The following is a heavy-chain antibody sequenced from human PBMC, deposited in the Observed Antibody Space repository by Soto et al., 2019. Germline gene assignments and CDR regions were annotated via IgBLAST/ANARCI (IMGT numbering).Heavy chain of an antibody. V-gene: IGHV4-30-2*01. D-gene: IGHD2-8*01. CDR2: IYHSGST. Sequence: QLQLQESGSGLVKPSQTLSLTCAVSGGSISSGGYALSWIRQPPGKGLEWIGYIYHSGSTYYNPSLKSRVTISVDRSKNQFSLKLSSVTAADTAVYYCARMYYYNGMDVWGQGTTVPVSS. J-gene: IGHJ6*02. CDR1: GGSISSGGYA. CDR3: ARMYYYNGMDV.